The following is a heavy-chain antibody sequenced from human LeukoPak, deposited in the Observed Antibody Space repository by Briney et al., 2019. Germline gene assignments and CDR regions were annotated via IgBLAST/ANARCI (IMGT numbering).Heavy chain of an antibody. D-gene: IGHD3-10*01. CDR1: GFTFSNYW. CDR2: IKQNGGEK. CDR3: ARSRSSQGAFDI. Sequence: PGGSLRLSCAASGFTFSNYWMNWVRQAPGKGLEWVANIKQNGGEKSYVDSVKGRFTISRDNAKNSLHLQMNSLRAEDTAVYYCARSRSSQGAFDIWGQGTMVTVSS. V-gene: IGHV3-7*01. J-gene: IGHJ3*02.